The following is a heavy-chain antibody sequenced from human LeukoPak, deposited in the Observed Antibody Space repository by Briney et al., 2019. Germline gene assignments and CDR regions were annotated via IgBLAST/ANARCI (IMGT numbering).Heavy chain of an antibody. J-gene: IGHJ3*02. D-gene: IGHD3-22*01. CDR3: ARAAYDSSGLVGDAFDI. Sequence: ASETLSLTCTVSGGSINNYYWSWIRQPPGKGLEWIGYIYYSGSTNYNPSLKSRVTISVDTSKNQFSLKLSSVTAADTAVYYCARAAYDSSGLVGDAFDIWGQGTMVTVSS. CDR2: IYYSGST. V-gene: IGHV4-59*01. CDR1: GGSINNYY.